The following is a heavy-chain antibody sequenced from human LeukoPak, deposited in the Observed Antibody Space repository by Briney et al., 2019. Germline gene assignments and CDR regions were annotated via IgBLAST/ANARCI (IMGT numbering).Heavy chain of an antibody. D-gene: IGHD2-2*01. V-gene: IGHV1-2*02. J-gene: IGHJ4*02. CDR3: ARGPYRIVVVPAAITSFDY. Sequence: GASVKVSCKASGYIFTGYYMHWVRQAPGQGLEWMGWINPNSGGTNYAQKFQGRVTMTRDTSISTAYMELSRLRSDDTAVYYCARGPYRIVVVPAAITSFDYWGQGTLVTVSS. CDR2: INPNSGGT. CDR1: GYIFTGYY.